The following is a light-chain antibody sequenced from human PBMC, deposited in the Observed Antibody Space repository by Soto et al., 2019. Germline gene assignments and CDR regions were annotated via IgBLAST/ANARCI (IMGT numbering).Light chain of an antibody. Sequence: EIVLTQSPGTLSLSPGERATLSCRASQSVRSTYLAWYQQKPGQAPRLLIYGASSRATGIPDKFSGSGSGTDFTLTIIRLEPEDGAVYYCQQYGNSPLTFGGGTKVEIK. CDR3: QQYGNSPLT. CDR2: GAS. V-gene: IGKV3-20*01. J-gene: IGKJ4*01. CDR1: QSVRSTY.